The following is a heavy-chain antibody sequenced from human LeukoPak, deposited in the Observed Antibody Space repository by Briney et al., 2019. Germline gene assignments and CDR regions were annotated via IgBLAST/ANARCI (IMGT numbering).Heavy chain of an antibody. J-gene: IGHJ3*02. Sequence: GGSLRLSCTASGFXFSDYYISWIRQAPGKGLEWLSYISSSSTYTNYADSVKGRFTISRDNAKNSLYLQMNSLRAEDTAVYYCARDYTIGVMGAFDIWGQGTMVTVSS. V-gene: IGHV3-11*06. CDR3: ARDYTIGVMGAFDI. D-gene: IGHD3-16*01. CDR2: ISSSSTYT. CDR1: GFXFSDYY.